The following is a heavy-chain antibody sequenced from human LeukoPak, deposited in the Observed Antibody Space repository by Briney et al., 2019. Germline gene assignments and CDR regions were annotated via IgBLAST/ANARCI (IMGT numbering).Heavy chain of an antibody. CDR3: ARAGYYYDSSGYYEGAYYFDY. D-gene: IGHD3-22*01. CDR2: IYHSGST. Sequence: SDTLSLTCTVSGGSISSYYWSWIRQPPGKGLEWIGYIYHSGSTNYNPSLKSRVTISVDTSKNQFSLKLSSVTAADTAVYYCARAGYYYDSSGYYEGAYYFDYWGQGTLVSVSS. J-gene: IGHJ4*02. V-gene: IGHV4-59*07. CDR1: GGSISSYY.